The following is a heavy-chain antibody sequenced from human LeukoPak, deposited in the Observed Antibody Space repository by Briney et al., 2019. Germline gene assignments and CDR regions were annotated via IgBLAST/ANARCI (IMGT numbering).Heavy chain of an antibody. D-gene: IGHD1-26*01. CDR2: INPNSGGT. J-gene: IGHJ5*02. CDR3: AREMWDIVGATDGWFDP. Sequence: ASVKVSCKASGYTFTGYYMHWVRQAPGQGLEWMGRINPNSGGTNYAQKFQGRVTMTRDTSTSTVYMELSSLRSEDTAVYYCAREMWDIVGATDGWFDPWGQGTLVTVSS. CDR1: GYTFTGYY. V-gene: IGHV1-2*06.